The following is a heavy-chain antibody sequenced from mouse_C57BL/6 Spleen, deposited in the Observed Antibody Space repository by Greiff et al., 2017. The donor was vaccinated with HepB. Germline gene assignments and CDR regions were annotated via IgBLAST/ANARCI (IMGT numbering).Heavy chain of an antibody. CDR3: ARDYYGSSYGYFDV. CDR1: GYTFTDYN. V-gene: IGHV1-18*01. D-gene: IGHD1-1*01. Sequence: VQLQQSGPELVKPGASVKIPCKASGYTFTDYNMDWVKQSHGKSLEWIGDINPNNGGTIYNQKFKGKATLTVDKSSSTAYMELRRLTSEDTAVYYCARDYYGSSYGYFDVWGTGTTVTVSS. J-gene: IGHJ1*03. CDR2: INPNNGGT.